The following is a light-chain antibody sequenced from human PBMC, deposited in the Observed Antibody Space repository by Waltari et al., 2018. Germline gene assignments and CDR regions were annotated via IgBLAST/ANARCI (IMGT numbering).Light chain of an antibody. CDR3: QAWDSSLVV. CDR1: QLGDKY. V-gene: IGLV3-1*01. Sequence: SERTQLPSFSFTPGQSASLTSSGAQLGDKYACWYQQKPGQSPVLVIYQDSKRPSGIPERFSGSNSGNTATLTISGTQAMDEADYYCQAWDSSLVVFGGGTKLTVL. CDR2: QDS. J-gene: IGLJ2*01.